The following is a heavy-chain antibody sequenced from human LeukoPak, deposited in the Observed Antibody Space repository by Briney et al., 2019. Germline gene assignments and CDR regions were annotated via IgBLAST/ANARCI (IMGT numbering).Heavy chain of an antibody. D-gene: IGHD2/OR15-2a*01. CDR2: VDYNGGT. J-gene: IGHJ4*02. V-gene: IGHV4-59*02. CDR1: GASVSSSH. Sequence: SETLSLTCTVSGASVSSSHCNWFRQPPGKGLEWIGNVDYNGGTKYNPSLKSRVTMSLDTSKNQFSLKLKFVTAADTALYYCARGFYEPFDRWGQGTLVTVSS. CDR3: ARGFYEPFDR.